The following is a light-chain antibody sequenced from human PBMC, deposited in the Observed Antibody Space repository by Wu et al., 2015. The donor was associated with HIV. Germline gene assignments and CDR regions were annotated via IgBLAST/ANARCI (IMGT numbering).Light chain of an antibody. CDR1: QSVSTY. CDR2: DTS. V-gene: IGKV3-11*01. J-gene: IGKJ4*01. CDR3: QQHSGWPHT. Sequence: EIVLTQSPVTLSLSPGERATLSCTASQSVSTYLAWYQQRPGQSPRLLIYDTSNRATGIPARFSGSGSGADFTLTISSLEPEDFAVYYCQQHSGWPHTFGGGTQGG.